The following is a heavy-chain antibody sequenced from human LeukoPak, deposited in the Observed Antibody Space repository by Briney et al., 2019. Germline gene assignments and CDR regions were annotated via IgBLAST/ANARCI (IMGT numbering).Heavy chain of an antibody. D-gene: IGHD3-22*01. V-gene: IGHV3-20*04. J-gene: IGHJ4*02. CDR3: ARGPLQTIPTSKIVVYYYPFDY. CDR1: GFNFDDYG. Sequence: PGGSLRLSSAASGFNFDDYGMSWVRQAPGKGLEWVSGINWNGGGTGYADSVKGRFTISRENAKNSLYLQMNSLKAEDTALYYCARGPLQTIPTSKIVVYYYPFDYWGQGTLVTVSS. CDR2: INWNGGGT.